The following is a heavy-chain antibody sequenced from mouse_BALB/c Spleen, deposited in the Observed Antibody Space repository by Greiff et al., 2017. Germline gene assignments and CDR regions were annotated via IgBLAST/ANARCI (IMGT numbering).Heavy chain of an antibody. V-gene: IGHV1-54*03. J-gene: IGHJ2*01. CDR1: GYAFTNYL. CDR3: ARSGDGYDYFDY. Sequence: QVQLQQSGAELVRPGTSVKVSCKASGYAFTNYLIEWVKQRPRQGLEWIGVINPGSGGTNYNEKFKGKATLTADKSSSTAYMQLSSLTSDDSAVYFCARSGDGYDYFDYWGQGTTLTVSS. CDR2: INPGSGGT. D-gene: IGHD2-2*01.